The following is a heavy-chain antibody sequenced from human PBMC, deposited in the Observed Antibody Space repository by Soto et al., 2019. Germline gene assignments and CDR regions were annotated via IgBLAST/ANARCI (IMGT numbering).Heavy chain of an antibody. CDR1: GVSISGSAYY. Sequence: SETLSLTCTVSGVSISGSAYYWAWIRQPPGKGLEWIGSIYYGGDTYYNPSLKSRVTISADTSKKQFSLKLNSVTAADTAVYYCATPAGYGDYFDSWGQGTLVTVSS. CDR2: IYYGGDT. CDR3: ATPAGYGDYFDS. V-gene: IGHV4-39*01. D-gene: IGHD4-17*01. J-gene: IGHJ4*02.